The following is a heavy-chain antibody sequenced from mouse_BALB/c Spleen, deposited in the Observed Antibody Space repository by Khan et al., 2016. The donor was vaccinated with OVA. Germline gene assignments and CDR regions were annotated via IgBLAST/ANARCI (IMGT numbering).Heavy chain of an antibody. D-gene: IGHD1-1*01. CDR1: GYTFTSYV. V-gene: IGHV1S136*01. CDR3: SPSGRYYVSFVH. J-gene: IGHJ3*01. CDR2: FYPFNDAT. Sequence: EVQLQQSGPEVVKPGASVKMSCKASGYTFTSYVMYWVKQKLGRGIEWIGYFYPFNDATKFNEKFNGKATLTSDKSSRPAYMEFSNLTSEDSAVYYCSPSGRYYVSFVHWGQGTLVTVSA.